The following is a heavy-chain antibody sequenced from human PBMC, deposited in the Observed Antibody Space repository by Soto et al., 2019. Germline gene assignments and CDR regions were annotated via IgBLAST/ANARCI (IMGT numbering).Heavy chain of an antibody. J-gene: IGHJ6*02. V-gene: IGHV2-5*02. CDR1: GFSLSTSGAG. CDR2: IYWDGDR. Sequence: SGPTLVNPTQTLTLTCTFSGFSLSTSGAGVGWIRQPPGKALEWLAIIYWDGDRRYSPSLMSRLTIAKDTSKNQVVLTMTNMDPVDTATYYCVHSRCGGDCLQSYSSHYYYGMDIWGQGTTVTVSS. D-gene: IGHD2-21*02. CDR3: VHSRCGGDCLQSYSSHYYYGMDI.